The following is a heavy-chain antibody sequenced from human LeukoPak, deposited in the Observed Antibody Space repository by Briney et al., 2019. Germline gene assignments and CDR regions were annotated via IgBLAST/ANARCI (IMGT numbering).Heavy chain of an antibody. D-gene: IGHD3-22*01. CDR1: GFSFSDYY. CDR3: AKLRRVAITGAPDY. CDR2: ISSSGSTI. J-gene: IGHJ4*02. Sequence: GGSLRLSCAASGFSFSDYYMRWIRQDPGKGLEWVSYISSSGSTIYYADSVKGRFTISRDNAKNSLYLQMNSLRAEDTAVYYCAKLRRVAITGAPDYWGQGTLVTVSS. V-gene: IGHV3-11*01.